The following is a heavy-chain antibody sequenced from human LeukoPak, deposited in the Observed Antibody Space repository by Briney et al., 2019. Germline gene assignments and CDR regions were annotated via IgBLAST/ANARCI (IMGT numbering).Heavy chain of an antibody. CDR1: GGSISSSSYY. V-gene: IGHV4-39*01. CDR3: ARHLSPAVVVPASSGGFDY. D-gene: IGHD2-2*01. J-gene: IGHJ4*02. Sequence: SETLSLTCTVSGGSISSSSYYWGWIRQPPGKGLEWIGSIYYSGSTYYNPSLKSRVTISVDTSKNQFSLKLSSVTAADTAVYHCARHLSPAVVVPASSGGFDYWGQGTLVTVSS. CDR2: IYYSGST.